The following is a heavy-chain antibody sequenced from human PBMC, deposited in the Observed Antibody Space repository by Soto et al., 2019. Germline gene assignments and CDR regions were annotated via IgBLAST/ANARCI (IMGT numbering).Heavy chain of an antibody. CDR3: SGVPGA. V-gene: IGHV4-30-2*01. J-gene: IGHJ5*02. CDR2: IYHSGST. CDR1: GGSISSGGYS. Sequence: PSETLSLTCAVSGGSISSGGYSWSWIRQPPGKGLEWIGYIYHSGSTYYNPSLKSRVTISVDRSKNQFSLKLSSVTAADTAVYYSSGVPGACGQGTLVTVSS.